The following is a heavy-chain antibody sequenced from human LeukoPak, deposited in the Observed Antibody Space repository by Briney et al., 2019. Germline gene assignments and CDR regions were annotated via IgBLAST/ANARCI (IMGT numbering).Heavy chain of an antibody. D-gene: IGHD3-16*02. V-gene: IGHV3-74*01. CDR3: ARAGSYRFDY. CDR1: GFTFSTSW. J-gene: IGHJ4*02. Sequence: GGSLRPSCVGSGFTFSTSWVHWVRQAPGQGLVWLSRMNGDGGTINYVDSVKGRFTVSRDNAKNTLYLQMNSLGVEDTAIYYCARAGSYRFDYWGPGTQVTVSS. CDR2: MNGDGGTI.